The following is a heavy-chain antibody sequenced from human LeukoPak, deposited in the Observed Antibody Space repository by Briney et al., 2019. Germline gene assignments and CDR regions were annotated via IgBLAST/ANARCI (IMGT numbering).Heavy chain of an antibody. D-gene: IGHD3-10*01. V-gene: IGHV1-24*01. CDR3: ARSAGSSAPWFFDY. CDR1: GYTLTELS. CDR2: FDPEDGET. Sequence: ASVKVSCKVSGYTLTELSMHWVRQAPGKGLEWMGGFDPEDGETIYAQKFQGRVTMTRDPSINTAYMELSRLTSDDTAIYYCARSAGSSAPWFFDYWGQGTLVTVSS. J-gene: IGHJ4*02.